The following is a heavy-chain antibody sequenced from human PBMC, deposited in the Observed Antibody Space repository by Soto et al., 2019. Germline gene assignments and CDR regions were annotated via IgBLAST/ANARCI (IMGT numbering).Heavy chain of an antibody. J-gene: IGHJ4*02. D-gene: IGHD4-17*01. CDR1: GDSYSISTYS. CDR2: IYQSGVT. Sequence: SETLSLTCNMSGDSYSISTYSWSWIRQPPGKALQWIGFIYQSGVTSYNPSLASRVSISLDRPNNQCSLKLKSVTAADTAVYYCARRPVTTWGGGYYFDHWGPGMLVTVSS. CDR3: ARRPVTTWGGGYYFDH. V-gene: IGHV4-30-2*01.